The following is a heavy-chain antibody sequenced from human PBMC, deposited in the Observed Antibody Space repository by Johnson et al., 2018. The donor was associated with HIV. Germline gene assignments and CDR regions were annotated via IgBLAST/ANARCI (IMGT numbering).Heavy chain of an antibody. J-gene: IGHJ3*02. CDR2: IRYDVSNK. CDR3: AKVGERYYDSSGYDAFDI. D-gene: IGHD3-22*01. V-gene: IGHV3-30*02. Sequence: QVQLVESGGGVVQPGGSLRLSYAASGFTFSSYGMHWVRQAPGKGLEWVAFIRYDVSNKYYADSVKGRFTISRDNSKNTLYLQMNSLRAEDTAVYYCAKVGERYYDSSGYDAFDIWGQGTMVTVSS. CDR1: GFTFSSYG.